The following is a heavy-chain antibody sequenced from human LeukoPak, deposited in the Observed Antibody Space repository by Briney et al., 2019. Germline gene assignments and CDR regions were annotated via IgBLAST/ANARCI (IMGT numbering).Heavy chain of an antibody. V-gene: IGHV1-69*13. CDR2: IIPIFGTA. D-gene: IGHD3-3*01. Sequence: SVKVSCKASGYTFTSYAMHWVRQAPGQGLEWMGGIIPIFGTANYAQKFQGRVTITADESTSTAYMELSSLRSEDTAVYYCARAFFGVVTRDAFDIWGQGTMVTVSS. CDR1: GYTFTSYA. J-gene: IGHJ3*02. CDR3: ARAFFGVVTRDAFDI.